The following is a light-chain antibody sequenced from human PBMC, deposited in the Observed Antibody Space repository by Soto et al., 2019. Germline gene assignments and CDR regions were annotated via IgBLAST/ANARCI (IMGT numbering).Light chain of an antibody. CDR3: QSYDKNIHGI. V-gene: IGLV6-57*04. CDR1: NGSTASNC. Sequence: NFMLTQPHSVSPTPGNTVSISCTRSNGSTASNCVRWYRARTGSAAITVIYADIQRLSGVPVRFCGSIDGSPNFDSLTTSGLKTEDEGAYSCQSYDKNIHGIFGGGTK. CDR2: ADI. J-gene: IGLJ2*01.